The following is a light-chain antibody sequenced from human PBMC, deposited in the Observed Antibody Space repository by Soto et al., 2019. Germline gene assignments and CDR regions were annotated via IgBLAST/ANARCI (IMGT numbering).Light chain of an antibody. CDR2: GAS. CDR3: QQYGSSPRT. V-gene: IGKV3-20*01. J-gene: IGKJ2*01. CDR1: QSVRSNF. Sequence: EIVLTQSPGTLSLSPGERATLSCRASQSVRSNFLAWYQQKPGQSPRLLIYGASTRATGIPVRISGSGSGTDFTLTISGLEPEDFAVYYCQQYGSSPRTLGQGTKLEIK.